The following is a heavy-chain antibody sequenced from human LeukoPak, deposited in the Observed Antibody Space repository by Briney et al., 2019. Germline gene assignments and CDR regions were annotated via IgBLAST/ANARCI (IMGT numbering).Heavy chain of an antibody. D-gene: IGHD3-22*01. CDR2: VSYDGSNK. CDR3: ATMSTDGNSRYYPPVDY. V-gene: IGHV3-30*03. J-gene: IGHJ4*02. CDR1: GFTFSSYG. Sequence: GGSLRLSCAASGFTFSSYGMHWVRQAPGKGLEWVAFVSYDGSNKDYTDSVKGRFTISRDNSKNTLFLQMNSLRAEDTAVYYCATMSTDGNSRYYPPVDYWGQGTLVTVSS.